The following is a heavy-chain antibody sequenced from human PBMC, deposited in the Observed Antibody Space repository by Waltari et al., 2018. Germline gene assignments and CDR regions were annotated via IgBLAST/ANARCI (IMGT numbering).Heavy chain of an antibody. CDR1: GFTFRSYE. Sequence: EVQLVESGGGLVQPGGSLRLSCVASGFTFRSYEVNWFRQAPGKGLEWISHISTSDSSIFYADSVKGQFTISRDNAKNSLYLQMNSLRGEDTAVYYCARVGGNYYYYMDVWGKGTTVTVSS. J-gene: IGHJ6*03. D-gene: IGHD3-16*01. CDR2: ISTSDSSI. CDR3: ARVGGNYYYYMDV. V-gene: IGHV3-48*03.